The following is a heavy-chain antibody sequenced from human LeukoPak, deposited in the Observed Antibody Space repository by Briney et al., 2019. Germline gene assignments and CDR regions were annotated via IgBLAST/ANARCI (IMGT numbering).Heavy chain of an antibody. D-gene: IGHD3-3*01. CDR3: ARAYDFWSGYYEHDAFDI. J-gene: IGHJ3*02. CDR1: GFTFSTYW. V-gene: IGHV3-7*01. Sequence: GGSLRLSCAASGFTFSTYWMTWVRQAPGKGLEWVANIKQDGSEKSYVDSVKGRFTISRDNAKNSLYLQMDSLRAEDTAVYYCARAYDFWSGYYEHDAFDIWGQGTMVTVSS. CDR2: IKQDGSEK.